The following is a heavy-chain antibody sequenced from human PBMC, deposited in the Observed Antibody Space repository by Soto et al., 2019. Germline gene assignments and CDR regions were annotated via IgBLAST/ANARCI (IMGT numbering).Heavy chain of an antibody. Sequence: QVQLQESGPGLVKPSQTLSLTCTFSGGSISTSSWNWIRQSAGKGLERMGRIYSSGSTNYNPYFNHRVTMSLDTSRNQFSLKLTSVTAADTAVYYCAKRGREAGAPGADNWLDPWGQGIRVIVSS. V-gene: IGHV4-4*07. CDR2: IYSSGST. CDR1: GGSISTSS. CDR3: AKRGREAGAPGADNWLDP. D-gene: IGHD2-2*01. J-gene: IGHJ5*02.